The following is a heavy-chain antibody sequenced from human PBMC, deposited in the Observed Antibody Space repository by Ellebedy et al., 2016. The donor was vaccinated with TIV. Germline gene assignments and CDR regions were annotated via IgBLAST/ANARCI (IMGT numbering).Heavy chain of an antibody. CDR1: GDFINNGDFY. CDR2: IYTDDTK. CDR3: ARASFYDVDLSGWYFDL. D-gene: IGHD3-10*02. V-gene: IGHV3-66*01. Sequence: GGSLRLSCTVSGDFINNGDFYWNWVRQAPGKGPEWVSGIYTDDTKYYADSVKGRFTISRDNAKNTLYLHIDSLRTEDTAVYYCARASFYDVDLSGWYFDLWGRGTLVTVSS. J-gene: IGHJ2*01.